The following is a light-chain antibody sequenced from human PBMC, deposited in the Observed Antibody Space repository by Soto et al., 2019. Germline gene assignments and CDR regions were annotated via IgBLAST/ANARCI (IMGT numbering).Light chain of an antibody. V-gene: IGKV1-16*02. CDR2: AAS. CDR3: QQYNSYPRT. CDR1: QDISNS. Sequence: DIPMTQSPSSLSASVGDRVTITCRASQDISNSLAWFQQKPGKAPKSLIYAASNLQSGVPSKFSGSGSGTDFTLTINSLQPEDFATYYCQQYNSYPRTFGQGTKVEI. J-gene: IGKJ1*01.